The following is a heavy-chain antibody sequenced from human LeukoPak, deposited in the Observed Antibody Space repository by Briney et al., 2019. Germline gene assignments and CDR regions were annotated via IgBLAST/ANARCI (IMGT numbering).Heavy chain of an antibody. CDR2: IYYSGST. CDR3: ARLDPNWYFEL. Sequence: SETLSLTCTVSGASITSYYWGWIRQPPGKGLECIGYIYYSGSTNYNPSLKRRVSMSVGTSRAQLSLRLSSVTAADTAVYYCARLDPNWYFELWGRGTLVTVSS. J-gene: IGHJ2*01. CDR1: GASITSYY. V-gene: IGHV4-59*08.